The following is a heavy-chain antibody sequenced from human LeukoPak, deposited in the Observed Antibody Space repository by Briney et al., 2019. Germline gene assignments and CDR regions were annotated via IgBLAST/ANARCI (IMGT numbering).Heavy chain of an antibody. J-gene: IGHJ4*02. CDR3: AKGSYGSGSYYNLGFDY. V-gene: IGHV3-23*01. D-gene: IGHD3-10*01. CDR1: GFTFSSYA. Sequence: HPGGSLRLSCAASGFTFSSYAMSWVRQAPGKGLEWVSDIIDTGRRTYYADSVKGRFTISRDNSKNTLYLQMNSLRAEDTAVYYCAKGSYGSGSYYNLGFDYWGQGTLVTVSS. CDR2: IIDTGRRT.